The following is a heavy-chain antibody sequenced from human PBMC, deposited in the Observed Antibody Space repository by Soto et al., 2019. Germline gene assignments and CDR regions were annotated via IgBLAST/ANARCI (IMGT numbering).Heavy chain of an antibody. J-gene: IGHJ4*02. Sequence: SETLSLTCIVSGESISSSSYYWGWIRQPPGKGLEWIGSIYYSGRTYYNTSFKSRVTISIDTSKNQFSLKLSSVTATDTVVYYCARQRTTVVTQAYFDQWGQGALVTVSS. CDR2: IYYSGRT. V-gene: IGHV4-39*01. CDR1: GESISSSSYY. D-gene: IGHD2-21*02. CDR3: ARQRTTVVTQAYFDQ.